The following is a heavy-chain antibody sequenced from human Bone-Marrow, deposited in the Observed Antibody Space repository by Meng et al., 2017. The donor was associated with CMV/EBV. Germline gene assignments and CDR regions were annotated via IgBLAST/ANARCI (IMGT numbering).Heavy chain of an antibody. V-gene: IGHV1-24*01. CDR2: FDPEDGET. Sequence: ASVKVSCKVSGYTLTELSMHWVRQAPGKGLEWMGGFDPEDGETIYAQKFQGRVTMTEDTSTDTAYMELSSLRSEDTAVYYCATGTSWSSRGYNPSYYYYYGMDVWGQGTTVTLSS. D-gene: IGHD5-24*01. CDR1: GYTLTELS. CDR3: ATGTSWSSRGYNPSYYYYYGMDV. J-gene: IGHJ6*02.